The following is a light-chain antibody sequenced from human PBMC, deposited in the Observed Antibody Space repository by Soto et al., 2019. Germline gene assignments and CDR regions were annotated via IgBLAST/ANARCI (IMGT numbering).Light chain of an antibody. CDR2: EVS. CDR1: SSDVGGYNY. Sequence: QSALSQPASVSGSPGQSITISCTGASSDVGGYNYVSWYQHHPGKAPQLMIYEVSNRPSGVSNRFSGSKSGNTASLTISGLQAEDEADYYCCSYVSSNTLIFGGGTKLTVL. V-gene: IGLV2-14*01. J-gene: IGLJ2*01. CDR3: CSYVSSNTLI.